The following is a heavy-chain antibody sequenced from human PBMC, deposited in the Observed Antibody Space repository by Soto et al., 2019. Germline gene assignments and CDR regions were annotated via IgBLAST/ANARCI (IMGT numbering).Heavy chain of an antibody. CDR3: ARENHEILPVPPSVWYFDR. CDR2: INERGSM. J-gene: IGHJ2*01. CDR1: GGSFSGYY. V-gene: IGHV4-34*01. Sequence: QVQLQQWGAGPLRPLETLSLTCGVSGGSFSGYYWAWLRQSPGKGLEWIGEINERGSMNYNPSLKSRVSMSVARSKNHYSLNVRSVTAADTAVYYWARENHEILPVPPSVWYFDRWGRGTLVPVSS. D-gene: IGHD3-9*01.